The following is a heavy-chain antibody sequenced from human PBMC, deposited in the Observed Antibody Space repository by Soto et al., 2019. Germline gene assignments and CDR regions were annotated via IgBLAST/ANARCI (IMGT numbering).Heavy chain of an antibody. Sequence: WSLRLSCAASGFTFSSYSMNWVRQAPGKGLEWVSSISSSSSYIYYADSVKGRFTISRDNAKNSLYLQMNSLRAEDTAVYYCARDPLIVATTKGYYYYGMDVWGQGTTVTVSS. CDR2: ISSSSSYI. CDR1: GFTFSSYS. D-gene: IGHD5-12*01. J-gene: IGHJ6*02. CDR3: ARDPLIVATTKGYYYYGMDV. V-gene: IGHV3-21*01.